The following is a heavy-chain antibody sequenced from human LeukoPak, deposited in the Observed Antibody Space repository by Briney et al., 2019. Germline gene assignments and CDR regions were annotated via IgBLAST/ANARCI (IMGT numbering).Heavy chain of an antibody. Sequence: GSLRLSCAASGFTFSIYWMHWVRQPPGKGLEWIGGICYSGSTFYNPSLKSRVTLSVDTSKNQFSLELSSVTAADTALYYCARTENYIPEDCFDPWGQGTLVTVSS. CDR1: GFTFSIYW. CDR3: ARTENYIPEDCFDP. D-gene: IGHD5-24*01. J-gene: IGHJ5*02. V-gene: IGHV4-59*05. CDR2: ICYSGST.